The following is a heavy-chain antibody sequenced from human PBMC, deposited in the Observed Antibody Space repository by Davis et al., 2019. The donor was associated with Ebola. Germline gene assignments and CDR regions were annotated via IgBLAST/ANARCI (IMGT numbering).Heavy chain of an antibody. CDR2: AWFDGSPT. D-gene: IGHD1-1*01. CDR1: GFTFKNSG. Sequence: GESLKISCAASGFTFKNSGMHWVRQAPGKGLEWLAVAWFDGSPTYYADSVRGRFAVSRDNSMNTLYLQMNNLRVEDTAVYYCAKDRRQLVGIDYWGQGTLVTVSS. CDR3: AKDRRQLVGIDY. V-gene: IGHV3-33*03. J-gene: IGHJ4*02.